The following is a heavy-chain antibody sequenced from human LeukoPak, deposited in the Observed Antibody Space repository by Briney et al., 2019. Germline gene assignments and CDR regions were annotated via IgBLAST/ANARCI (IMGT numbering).Heavy chain of an antibody. J-gene: IGHJ4*02. D-gene: IGHD6-19*01. V-gene: IGHV3-11*06. CDR3: ARAGRKAVAGNGGDY. Sequence: GGSLRLSCAASGFTFSDYYMSWIRQAPGKGLEWVSYISSSSSYTNYADSVKGRFTISRDNAKNSLYLQMNSLRAEDTAVYYCARAGRKAVAGNGGDYWGQGTLVTVSS. CDR1: GFTFSDYY. CDR2: ISSSSSYT.